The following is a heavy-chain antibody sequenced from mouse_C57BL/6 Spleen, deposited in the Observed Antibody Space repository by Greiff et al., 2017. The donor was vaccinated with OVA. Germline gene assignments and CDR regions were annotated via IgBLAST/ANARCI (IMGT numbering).Heavy chain of an antibody. D-gene: IGHD2-13*01. CDR3: AGYYGDPRRGYFDV. J-gene: IGHJ1*03. V-gene: IGHV1-64*01. CDR2: IHPNSGST. CDR1: GYTFTSYW. Sequence: QVQLQQPGAELVKPGASVKLSCKASGYTFTSYWMHWVKQRPGQGLEWIGMIHPNSGSTNYNEKFKSKATLTVDNSSSTAYMQLSSLTSEDSAVYYCAGYYGDPRRGYFDVWGTGTTVTVSS.